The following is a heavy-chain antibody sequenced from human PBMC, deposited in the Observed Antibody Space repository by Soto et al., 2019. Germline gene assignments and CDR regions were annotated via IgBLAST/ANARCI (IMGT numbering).Heavy chain of an antibody. CDR3: ASYSLYGMDV. J-gene: IGHJ6*02. CDR2: IYYSGNT. D-gene: IGHD2-21*01. Sequence: PSETLSLTCSVSGGSISSGDYYWSWIRQPPGKGLEWIGNIYYSGNTYYNPSLKSRLIISIDTSNNQFSLRLASVTAADPAVYYCASYSLYGMDVWGQGTTVTVSS. V-gene: IGHV4-30-4*01. CDR1: GGSISSGDYY.